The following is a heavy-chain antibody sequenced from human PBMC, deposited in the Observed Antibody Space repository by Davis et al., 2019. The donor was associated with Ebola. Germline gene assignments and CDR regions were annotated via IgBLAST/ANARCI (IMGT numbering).Heavy chain of an antibody. D-gene: IGHD3-16*01. J-gene: IGHJ6*02. V-gene: IGHV4-38-2*02. CDR1: GYSISSGYY. CDR2: IYYSGST. CDR3: ARDGGGVPTRYYYGIDV. Sequence: MPGGSLRLSCTVSGYSISSGYYWCWIRQPPGKGLEWIGSIYYSGSTYYNQSLKSRVTISVDTSKNQLSLKLSSVTAADTAVYYWARDGGGVPTRYYYGIDVWGQGTTVTVSS.